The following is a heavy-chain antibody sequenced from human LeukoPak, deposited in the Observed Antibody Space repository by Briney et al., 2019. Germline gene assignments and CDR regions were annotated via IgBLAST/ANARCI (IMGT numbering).Heavy chain of an antibody. Sequence: GGSLRLSCAASGFALSSHWMTWVRQAPGKGLEWVANIKHDGSEKYYVDSVKGRFSISRDNAKNSLYLQMNSLRAEDTAIYYCARGISPDPWGQGTLVTVSS. CDR3: ARGISPDP. CDR2: IKHDGSEK. CDR1: GFALSSHW. J-gene: IGHJ5*02. V-gene: IGHV3-7*01. D-gene: IGHD2-15*01.